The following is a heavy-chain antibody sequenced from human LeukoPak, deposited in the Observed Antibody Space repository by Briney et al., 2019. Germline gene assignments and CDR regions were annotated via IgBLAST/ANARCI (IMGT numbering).Heavy chain of an antibody. CDR1: GGYLSSNY. Sequence: SETLSLTCTVSGGYLSSNYWGWIRRPPGKGLEWIGYIHHTRGATYSPSLRSRLSLSIDTSRNQFSLRLNSVTPADTAVYFCARVRDRYGETDYWGQGALVTVSS. CDR2: IHHTRGA. J-gene: IGHJ4*02. CDR3: ARVRDRYGETDY. V-gene: IGHV4-59*01. D-gene: IGHD3-10*01.